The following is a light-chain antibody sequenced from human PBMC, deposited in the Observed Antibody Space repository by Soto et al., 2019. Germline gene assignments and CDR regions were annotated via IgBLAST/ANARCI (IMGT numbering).Light chain of an antibody. J-gene: IGLJ2*01. V-gene: IGLV2-14*01. CDR3: GSYTSSSTLI. Sequence: QSVLTQPASVSGSPGQSVTISCTGTSSDVGGYNYVSWYQHHPGKAPKLMLYGVSDRPSGISNRFSGSKSGNTASLTTSGLQAEDEADYYCGSYTSSSTLIFGVGTKLTVL. CDR1: SSDVGGYNY. CDR2: GVS.